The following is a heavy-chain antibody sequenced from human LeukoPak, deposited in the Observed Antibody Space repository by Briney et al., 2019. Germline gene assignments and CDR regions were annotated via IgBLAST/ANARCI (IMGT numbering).Heavy chain of an antibody. CDR2: ISGSGGST. V-gene: IGHV3-23*01. J-gene: IGHJ4*02. Sequence: GGSLRLSCAASGFTFSSYAMSWVRQAPGKGLEWVSAISGSGGSTYYADSVKGRFTISRDNSKNTLYLQMNSLRAEGTAVYYCANLPSGSYYRYWGQGTLVTVSS. D-gene: IGHD1-26*01. CDR1: GFTFSSYA. CDR3: ANLPSGSYYRY.